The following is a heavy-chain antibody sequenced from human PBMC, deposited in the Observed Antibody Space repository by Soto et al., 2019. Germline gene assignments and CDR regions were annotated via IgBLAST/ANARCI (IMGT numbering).Heavy chain of an antibody. J-gene: IGHJ4*02. Sequence: VQLVESGGGVVQPGRSLRLSCAASGFTFSDYAMHWVRQAPGKGLEWGAVVSHDGRNTPYADSLKGRFTISRDSSKNTVSLERTSLRAEDTAVYYWPKGGLQWLITSHFNYRAPGALVTVSS. CDR1: GFTFSDYA. CDR2: VSHDGRNT. D-gene: IGHD6-19*01. V-gene: IGHV3-30*18. CDR3: PKGGLQWLITSHFNY.